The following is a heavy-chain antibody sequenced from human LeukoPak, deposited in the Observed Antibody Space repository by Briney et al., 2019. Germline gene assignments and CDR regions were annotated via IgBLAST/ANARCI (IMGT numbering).Heavy chain of an antibody. Sequence: GGSLRLSCAASGSTFSSYSMNWVRQAPGKGLEWVSSISSSSSYIYYADSVKGRFTISRDNAKNSLYLQMNSLRAEGTAVYYCARARGSGEYGMDVWGQGTTVTVSS. CDR3: ARARGSGEYGMDV. CDR1: GSTFSSYS. D-gene: IGHD5-12*01. J-gene: IGHJ6*02. V-gene: IGHV3-21*01. CDR2: ISSSSSYI.